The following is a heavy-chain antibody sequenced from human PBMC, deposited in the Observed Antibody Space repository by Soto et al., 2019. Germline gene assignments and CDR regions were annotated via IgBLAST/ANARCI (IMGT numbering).Heavy chain of an antibody. CDR2: ISSRSTTI. Sequence: EVQLVESGGGLVQPGGSLRLSCAASGFTFSSYNMNWVRQAPGKGLEWVSYISSRSTTIYFADSVKGRFTISRDNAKNSLYLQMNSLRAGDTAVYYCVRDGILSGSMGFGYHYYMDVWGKGTTVTVSS. J-gene: IGHJ6*03. CDR3: VRDGILSGSMGFGYHYYMDV. CDR1: GFTFSSYN. D-gene: IGHD1-26*01. V-gene: IGHV3-48*01.